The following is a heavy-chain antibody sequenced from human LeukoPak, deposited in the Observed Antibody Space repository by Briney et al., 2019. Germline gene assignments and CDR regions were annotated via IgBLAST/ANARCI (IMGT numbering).Heavy chain of an antibody. D-gene: IGHD3-16*01. CDR2: INSDGSIT. J-gene: IGHJ4*02. Sequence: QPGGSLRLSCAASGFTFSNSWMHWVRQAPGEGLLWVSRINSDGSITNYADSVKGRFTISRDSAKNTLYLQLNSLRAADTAVYYCARGGIYYFDYWGQGTLVTVSS. V-gene: IGHV3-74*01. CDR3: ARGGIYYFDY. CDR1: GFTFSNSW.